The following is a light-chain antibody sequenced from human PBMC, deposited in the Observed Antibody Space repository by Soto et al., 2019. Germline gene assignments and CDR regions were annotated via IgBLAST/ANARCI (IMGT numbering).Light chain of an antibody. CDR2: GAS. CDR1: QSVSSSY. V-gene: IGKV3-20*01. Sequence: EMALTQSPGTLSLSPGERATLSCRASQSVSSSYLAWYQQKPGQAPRRLIYGASSRATGIPDRFSGSGSGTDFTLTISRMEPEDFAVYYCQQYGSSPLTFGGGTKVEIK. CDR3: QQYGSSPLT. J-gene: IGKJ4*01.